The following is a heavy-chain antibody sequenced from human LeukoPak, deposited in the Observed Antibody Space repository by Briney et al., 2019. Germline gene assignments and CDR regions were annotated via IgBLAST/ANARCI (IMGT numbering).Heavy chain of an antibody. V-gene: IGHV1-2*02. CDR3: ASGDFWSGYTFDY. CDR2: INPNSGGT. Sequence: GASVKVSCEASGYTFTGYYMHWVRQAPGQGLEWMGWINPNSGGTNYAQKFQGRVTMTRDTSISTAYMELSRLRSDDTAVYYCASGDFWSGYTFDYWGQGTLVTVSS. J-gene: IGHJ4*02. D-gene: IGHD3-3*01. CDR1: GYTFTGYY.